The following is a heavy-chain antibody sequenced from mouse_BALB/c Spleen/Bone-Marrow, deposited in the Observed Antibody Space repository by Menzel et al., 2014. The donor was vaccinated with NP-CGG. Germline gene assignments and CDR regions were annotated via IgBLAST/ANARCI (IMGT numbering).Heavy chain of an antibody. V-gene: IGHV1S29*02. CDR1: GYTFSDYN. CDR3: ARGWLLSWFAY. CDR2: IYSYNGGT. D-gene: IGHD2-3*01. Sequence: DVQLVESGPELVKPGASVKISCKASGYTFSDYNMHWVKQSHGKSLEWIGNIYSYNGGTGYNQKFKRKATLTVDNSSSTAYMELRSLTSEDSAVYHCARGWLLSWFAYWGRGTLVTVSA. J-gene: IGHJ3*01.